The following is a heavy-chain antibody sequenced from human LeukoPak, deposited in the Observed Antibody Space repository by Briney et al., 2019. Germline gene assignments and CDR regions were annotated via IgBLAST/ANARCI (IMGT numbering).Heavy chain of an antibody. Sequence: TPGGSLRLSCAASGFTFSSYEMNWVRQAPGKGLEWIGEINHSGSTNYNPSLKSRVTISVDTSKNQFSLKLSSVTAADTAVYYCARESIWEQDYWGQGTLVTVSS. CDR1: GFTFSSYE. CDR3: ARESIWEQDY. CDR2: INHSGST. D-gene: IGHD1-26*01. V-gene: IGHV4-34*01. J-gene: IGHJ4*02.